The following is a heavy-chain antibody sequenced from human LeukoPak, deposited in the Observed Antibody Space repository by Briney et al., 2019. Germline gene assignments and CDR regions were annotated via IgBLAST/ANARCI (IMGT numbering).Heavy chain of an antibody. J-gene: IGHJ5*02. Sequence: PSETLSLTCTVSGGSISSYYWSWIRQPPGKGLEWIGYIYYSGSTNYNPSLKSRVTISVDTSKNQFSLKLSSVTAADTAVYYCANYYDSSGYTTWGPGTLVTVSS. CDR1: GGSISSYY. CDR2: IYYSGST. D-gene: IGHD3-22*01. CDR3: ANYYDSSGYTT. V-gene: IGHV4-59*01.